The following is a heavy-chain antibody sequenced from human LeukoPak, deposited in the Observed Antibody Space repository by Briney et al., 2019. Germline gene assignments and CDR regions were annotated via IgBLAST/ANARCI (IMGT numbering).Heavy chain of an antibody. CDR3: SRANGAFSAFGY. D-gene: IGHD2-8*01. CDR2: ISLSGLT. J-gene: IGHJ4*02. CDR1: GGSISNTNW. Sequence: SETLSLTCGVSGGSISNTNWWSWVRQPPGQGLEWIGEISLSGLTNYNPSLKSRVTVSLDKSKNHLSLNLTSVTAADTAVYYCSRANGAFSAFGYWGQGTLVTVPS. V-gene: IGHV4-4*02.